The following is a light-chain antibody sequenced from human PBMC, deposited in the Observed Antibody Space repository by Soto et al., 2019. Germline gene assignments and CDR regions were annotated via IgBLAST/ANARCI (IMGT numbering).Light chain of an antibody. CDR3: SSFTSISTYV. J-gene: IGLJ1*01. CDR1: SSDVGGYNF. CDR2: DVR. Sequence: LTQPSSVSGSPGQSITISCTGTSSDVGGYNFVSWYQQHPGKAPKLMIYDVRNRPSGVSNRFSGSKSVNTASLTISGLQAEYEADYYCSSFTSISTYVFGTGTKVTDL. V-gene: IGLV2-14*01.